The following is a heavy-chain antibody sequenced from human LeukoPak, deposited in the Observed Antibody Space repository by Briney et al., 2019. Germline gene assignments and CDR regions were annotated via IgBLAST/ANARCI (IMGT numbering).Heavy chain of an antibody. CDR3: ARVPLFRGKGLFGY. J-gene: IGHJ4*02. D-gene: IGHD3-10*01. CDR1: GGSISSGGYS. Sequence: SQTLSLTCAVSGGSISSGGYSWSWIRQPPGKGREWIGYIYHSGSTYYNPSLKSRVTISVDRSKNQFSLKLSSVTAADTAVYYCARVPLFRGKGLFGYWGQGTLVTVSS. CDR2: IYHSGST. V-gene: IGHV4-30-2*01.